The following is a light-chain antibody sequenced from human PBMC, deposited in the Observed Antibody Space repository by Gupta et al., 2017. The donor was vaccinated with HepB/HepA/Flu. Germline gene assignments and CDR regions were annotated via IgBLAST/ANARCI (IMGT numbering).Light chain of an antibody. J-gene: IGLJ1*01. CDR1: SSNVGRDN. Sequence: HSVLTQPPSASGTPAQPVTISCSRSSSNVGRDNVYWYQQLPGTAPKLLIYNDDQRPSGVPDRFSGSKSGTSASLAISGLRSEDEADYYCAAWDNSLSGYVFGTGTWVTVL. V-gene: IGLV1-47*02. CDR3: AAWDNSLSGYV. CDR2: NDD.